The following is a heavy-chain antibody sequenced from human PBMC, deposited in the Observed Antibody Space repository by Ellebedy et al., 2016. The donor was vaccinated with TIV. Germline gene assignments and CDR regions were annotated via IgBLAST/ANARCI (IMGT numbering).Heavy chain of an antibody. CDR1: GFIFYVYG. CDR2: ISADGETN. V-gene: IGHV3-30*03. CDR3: VRDRMGATYTFDM. J-gene: IGHJ3*02. D-gene: IGHD2-21*01. Sequence: PGGSLRLSCTGSGFIFYVYGMHWVRQAPGKGLEWVAVISADGETNYHAASVEGRFAISRDFARNTLFLQMDSLRAEDTAVYYCVRDRMGATYTFDMWGQGTMVTVSS.